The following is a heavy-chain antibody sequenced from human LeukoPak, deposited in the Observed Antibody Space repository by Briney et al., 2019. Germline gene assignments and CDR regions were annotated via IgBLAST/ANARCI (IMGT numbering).Heavy chain of an antibody. Sequence: GGSLRLSCAASGFTFSSYGMHWVRQAPGKGLEWVAVISYDGSNKYYADSVKGRFTISRDNSKNTLYLQMNSLRAEDTAVYYCAKNRPPRSLVSFFDYWGQGTLVTVSS. CDR2: ISYDGSNK. J-gene: IGHJ4*02. V-gene: IGHV3-30*18. D-gene: IGHD1-14*01. CDR1: GFTFSSYG. CDR3: AKNRPPRSLVSFFDY.